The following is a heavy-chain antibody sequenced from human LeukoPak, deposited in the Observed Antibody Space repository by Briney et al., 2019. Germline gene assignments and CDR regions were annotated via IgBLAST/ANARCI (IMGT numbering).Heavy chain of an antibody. J-gene: IGHJ4*02. CDR2: IYYSGST. V-gene: IGHV4-59*01. CDR1: GGSISRYY. Sequence: SETLSLTCTVSGGSISRYYWRWIRQPPGKGLEWIGYIYYSGSTNYNPSLKSRVTISVDTSKNQFSLKLSSVTAADTAVYYCALLAAVTTSNFDYWGQGTLVTVSS. CDR3: ALLAAVTTSNFDY. D-gene: IGHD6-13*01.